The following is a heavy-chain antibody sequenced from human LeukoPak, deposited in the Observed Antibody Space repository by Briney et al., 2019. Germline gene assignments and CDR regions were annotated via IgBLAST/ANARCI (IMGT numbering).Heavy chain of an antibody. J-gene: IGHJ6*02. D-gene: IGHD3-22*01. CDR1: GGSLTDYF. CDR2: INDYSGNT. V-gene: IGHV4-34*01. CDR3: ARGRIAKIVVVHSFQYGMDV. Sequence: SETLSLTCDVFGGSLTDYFWTWIRQSPGKGLEWIGEINDYSGNTNYNPSLNSRVSISLEKSKNQFSLELRFVTAADTAVYYCARGRIAKIVVVHSFQYGMDVWGQGTTVTVSS.